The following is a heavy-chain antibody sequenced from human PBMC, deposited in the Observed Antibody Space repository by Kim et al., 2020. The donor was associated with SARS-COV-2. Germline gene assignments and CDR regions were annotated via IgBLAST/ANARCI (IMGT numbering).Heavy chain of an antibody. Sequence: GGSLRLSCAASGFTFSDYYMSWIRQAPGKGLEWVSYTSSSSSNTNYADSAKGRFTISRDNAKSSRYLQMNSRRAEGTAVYYCAREGWSTDLGYWGQGTLVTVSS. CDR1: GFTFSDYY. V-gene: IGHV3-11*06. CDR2: TSSSSSNT. J-gene: IGHJ4*02. CDR3: AREGWSTDLGY.